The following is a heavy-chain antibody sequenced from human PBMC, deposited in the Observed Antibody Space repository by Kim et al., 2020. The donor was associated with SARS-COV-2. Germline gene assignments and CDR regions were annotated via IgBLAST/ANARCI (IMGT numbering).Heavy chain of an antibody. CDR3: ARDQNSSSWYPGYFDY. CDR2: TYYRSKWYN. D-gene: IGHD6-13*01. CDR1: GDSVSSNSAA. J-gene: IGHJ4*02. Sequence: SQTLSLTCAISGDSVSSNSAAWNWIRQSPSRGLEWLGRTYYRSKWYNDYAVSVKSRITINPDTSKNKFSLQLNSVTPEDTAVYYCARDQNSSSWYPGYFDYWGQGTLVTVSS. V-gene: IGHV6-1*01.